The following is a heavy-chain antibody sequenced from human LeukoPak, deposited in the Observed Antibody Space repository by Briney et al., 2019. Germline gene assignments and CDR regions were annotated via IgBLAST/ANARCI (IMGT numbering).Heavy chain of an antibody. J-gene: IGHJ4*02. CDR2: INPNSGGT. CDR3: ARSELDSSGYHSTNFDY. D-gene: IGHD3-22*01. V-gene: IGHV1-2*04. Sequence: ASVKVSCKASGGTFSSYAISWVRQAPGQGLEWMGWINPNSGGTNYAQKFQGWVTMTRDTSISTAYMELSRLRSDDTAVYYCARSELDSSGYHSTNFDYWGQGTLVTVSS. CDR1: GGTFSSYA.